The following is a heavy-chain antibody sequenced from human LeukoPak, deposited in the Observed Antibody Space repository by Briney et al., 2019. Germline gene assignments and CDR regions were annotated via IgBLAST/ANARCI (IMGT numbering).Heavy chain of an antibody. D-gene: IGHD6-19*01. V-gene: IGHV1-2*02. CDR3: ARDFFSQAGTGFDY. Sequence: GASVKVSCKASGYTFTGYYMHWVRQAPGQGLEWMGWINPNSGGTNYAQKFQGRVTMTRDTSISTAYMELSRLRSDDTAVYYCARDFFSQAGTGFDYWSQGTLVTVSS. J-gene: IGHJ4*02. CDR2: INPNSGGT. CDR1: GYTFTGYY.